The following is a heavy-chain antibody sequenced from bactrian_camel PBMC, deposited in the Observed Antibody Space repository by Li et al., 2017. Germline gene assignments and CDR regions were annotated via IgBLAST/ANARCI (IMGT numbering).Heavy chain of an antibody. Sequence: VQLVESGGGLVQPGGSLRLSCATSGSTFSNNGMSWVRQAPGKEREWVSGIYPDGRVARYADSVKGRFTISRDNQENTAYLQMDSLTPDDTAVYHCAAGDIFVTSPRLIGQGTQVTVS. V-gene: IGHV3S6*01. J-gene: IGHJ4*01. CDR2: IYPDGRVA. CDR1: GSTFSNNG. D-gene: IGHD1*01.